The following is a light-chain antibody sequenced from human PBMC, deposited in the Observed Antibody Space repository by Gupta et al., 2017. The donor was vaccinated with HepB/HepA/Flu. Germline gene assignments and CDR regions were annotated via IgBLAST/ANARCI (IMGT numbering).Light chain of an antibody. CDR1: QSIGSS. Sequence: EIVLTQSPDFQSVTPKEKVTITCRASQSIGSSLHWYQQKPGQSPKLLIKYASQTFSGVPSRFSGSGSGTDFTLTIHSLEAEDAATYYCQQSSSLLWTFGQGTKVEIK. V-gene: IGKV6-21*01. J-gene: IGKJ1*01. CDR3: QQSSSLLWT. CDR2: YAS.